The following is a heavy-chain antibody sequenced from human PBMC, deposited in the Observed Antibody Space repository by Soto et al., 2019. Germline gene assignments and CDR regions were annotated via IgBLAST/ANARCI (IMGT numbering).Heavy chain of an antibody. V-gene: IGHV3-30*03. CDR3: GGGYYFGDY. J-gene: IGHJ4*01. D-gene: IGHD3-10*01. CDR2: ISYDGSNK. CDR1: GFTFSSYG. Sequence: QVQLVESGGGVVQPGRSLRLSCAASGFTFSSYGMHWVRQAPGKGLEWVATISYDGSNKYYADSVKGRFTISRDNSKNTLYVQMNNLRADDTAVYYCGGGYYFGDYWGHGTLVTVSS.